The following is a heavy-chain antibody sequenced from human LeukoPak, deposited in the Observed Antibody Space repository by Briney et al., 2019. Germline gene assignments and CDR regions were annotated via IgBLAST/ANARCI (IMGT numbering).Heavy chain of an antibody. J-gene: IGHJ4*02. Sequence: SQTLSLTFTVSGGSIGSGGYYWSWIRQHPGKGLEWIGYVYYSGSTYYNPSLKSRVTISVDTSKNQFSLKLSSVTAADTAVYYCARAVAAHFDYWGQGTLVTVSS. CDR2: VYYSGST. CDR3: ARAVAAHFDY. CDR1: GGSIGSGGYY. D-gene: IGHD6-19*01. V-gene: IGHV4-31*03.